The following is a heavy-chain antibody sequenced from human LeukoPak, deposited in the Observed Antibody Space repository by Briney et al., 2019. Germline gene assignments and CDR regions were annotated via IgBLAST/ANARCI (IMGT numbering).Heavy chain of an antibody. CDR3: AKDRDGFWSGYYTTDY. J-gene: IGHJ4*02. D-gene: IGHD3-3*01. CDR1: GFTFSSYG. Sequence: GGSLRLSCAASGFTFSSYGMHWVRQAPGKGLEWVAFIRYDGSNKYYADSVKGRSTISKDNSKNTLYLQMNSLRAEDTAVYYCAKDRDGFWSGYYTTDYWGQGTLVTVSS. V-gene: IGHV3-30*02. CDR2: IRYDGSNK.